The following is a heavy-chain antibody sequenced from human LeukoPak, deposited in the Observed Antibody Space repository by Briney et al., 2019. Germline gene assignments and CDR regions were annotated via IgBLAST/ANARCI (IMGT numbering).Heavy chain of an antibody. CDR2: ISGSGGST. CDR3: AKDYGYSYGYGGSY. J-gene: IGHJ4*02. D-gene: IGHD5-18*01. V-gene: IGHV3-23*01. CDR1: GFMFSTYA. Sequence: GGSLRLSCAGSGFMFSTYAMSWVRQAPGQGLEWISGISGSGGSTYYADSVKGRFTISRDNSKNTLYLQMNSLRAEDTAVYYCAKDYGYSYGYGGSYWGQGTLVTVSS.